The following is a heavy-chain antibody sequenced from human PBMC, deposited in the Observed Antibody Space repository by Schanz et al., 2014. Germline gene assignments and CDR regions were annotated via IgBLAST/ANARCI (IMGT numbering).Heavy chain of an antibody. CDR3: ARGDPGDPFDH. D-gene: IGHD4-17*01. Sequence: EVQLVESGGGFVQPGGSLRLSCAASGFTFSVYWMHWVRQPPGEGLVSVSRISGDGTTTSYADSVKGRFTVSRDNAKKSLYLQMNSLRDEDTAVYYCARGDPGDPFDHWDQGTLVTVSS. CDR2: ISGDGTTT. CDR1: GFTFSVYW. V-gene: IGHV3-74*01. J-gene: IGHJ4*02.